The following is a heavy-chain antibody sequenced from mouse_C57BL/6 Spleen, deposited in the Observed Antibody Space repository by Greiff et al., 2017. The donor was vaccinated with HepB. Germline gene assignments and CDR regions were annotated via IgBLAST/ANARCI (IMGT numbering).Heavy chain of an antibody. CDR1: GYTFTSYW. J-gene: IGHJ2*01. V-gene: IGHV1-7*01. CDR3: ARIITTVAYYFDY. CDR2: INPSSGYT. Sequence: VQLQQSGAELAKPGASVKLSCKASGYTFTSYWMHWVKQRPGQGLEWIGYINPSSGYTKYNQKFKDKATLTADKSSSTAYMQLSSLTYEDSAVYYCARIITTVAYYFDYWGQGTTLTVSS. D-gene: IGHD1-1*01.